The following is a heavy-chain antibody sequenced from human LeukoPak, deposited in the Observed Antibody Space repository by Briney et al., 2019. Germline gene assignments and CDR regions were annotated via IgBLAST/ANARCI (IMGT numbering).Heavy chain of an antibody. V-gene: IGHV4-61*02. D-gene: IGHD3-16*01. Sequence: SQTLSLTCTVSGGSISSGSYYWSWIRQPAGKGLEWIGRIYTSGSTYYNPSLKSRVTISADTSKNQFSLKLSSVTAADTAVYYCARTLGLYYFDYWGQGTLVTVSS. CDR1: GGSISSGSYY. J-gene: IGHJ4*02. CDR2: IYTSGST. CDR3: ARTLGLYYFDY.